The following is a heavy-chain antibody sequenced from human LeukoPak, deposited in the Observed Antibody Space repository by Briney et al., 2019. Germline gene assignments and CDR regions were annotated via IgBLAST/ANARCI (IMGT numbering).Heavy chain of an antibody. D-gene: IGHD3-10*01. V-gene: IGHV3-21*01. CDR2: ISSSSSYI. Sequence: GGSLRLSCAASGFTSSSCSMNWVRQAPGKGLEWVSSISSSSSYIYYADSVKGRFTISRDNAKNSLYLQMNSLRAEDTAVYYCARGERIMVRGVINYWGQGTLVTVSS. CDR3: ARGERIMVRGVINY. CDR1: GFTSSSCS. J-gene: IGHJ4*02.